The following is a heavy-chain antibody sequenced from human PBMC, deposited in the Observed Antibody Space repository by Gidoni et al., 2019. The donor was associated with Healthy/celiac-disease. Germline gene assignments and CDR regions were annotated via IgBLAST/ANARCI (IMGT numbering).Heavy chain of an antibody. D-gene: IGHD3-10*01. J-gene: IGHJ4*02. CDR1: GFTFSSYA. CDR3: AKRGLWFGETRYYFDY. CDR2: ISGSGGST. V-gene: IGHV3-23*01. Sequence: EVQMLESGGGLVKPGGSLRLSCAAPGFTFSSYAMSLFRQAPGKGLGWVSAISGSGGSTYYADSVKGRFTISRDNSKNTLYLQMNSLRAEDTAVYYCAKRGLWFGETRYYFDYWGQGTLVTVSS.